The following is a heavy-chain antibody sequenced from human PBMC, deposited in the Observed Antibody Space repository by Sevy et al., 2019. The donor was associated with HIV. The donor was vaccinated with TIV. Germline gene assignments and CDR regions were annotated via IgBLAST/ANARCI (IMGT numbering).Heavy chain of an antibody. CDR2: IIPILGTV. CDR1: GGTFSSYG. D-gene: IGHD2-15*01. Sequence: ASVKVSCKASGGTFSSYGISWVRQAPGQGLEWMGGIIPILGTVNYAQKFQGRVTITADESTKTAYMELSSLRSDDTAVYFCAIVGLGYYSGSSYYQGDWLDPWGQGTLVTVSS. J-gene: IGHJ5*02. V-gene: IGHV1-69*13. CDR3: AIVGLGYYSGSSYYQGDWLDP.